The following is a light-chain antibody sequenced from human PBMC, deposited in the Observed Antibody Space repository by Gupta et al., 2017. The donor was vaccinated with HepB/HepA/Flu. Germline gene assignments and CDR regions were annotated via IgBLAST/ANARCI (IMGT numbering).Light chain of an antibody. Sequence: QSVLPQPPPASGAPGPRVPLSSTGSRSNIGSGYDLHWYQQLPGTAPKLLIYGNSNRPSGVPDRFSGSKSGTSASLAITGLQAEDEADYYCQSYDSSLSGFWVFGGGTKLTVL. V-gene: IGLV1-40*01. CDR1: RSNIGSGYD. CDR3: QSYDSSLSGFWV. CDR2: GNS. J-gene: IGLJ3*02.